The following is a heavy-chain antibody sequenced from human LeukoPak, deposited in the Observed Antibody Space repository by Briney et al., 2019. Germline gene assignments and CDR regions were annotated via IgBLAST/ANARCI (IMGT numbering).Heavy chain of an antibody. CDR2: IYYSGST. Sequence: SEALSLTCNVSGDSISSGGYYWSWIRQHPGKGLEWIGYIYYSGSTYYNPFLKSRLTISVDTSKNQFSLNLTSATAADTAVYYCARGDGYNIDYWGQGTPVTVSS. V-gene: IGHV4-31*03. CDR3: ARGDGYNIDY. CDR1: GDSISSGGYY. D-gene: IGHD5-24*01. J-gene: IGHJ4*02.